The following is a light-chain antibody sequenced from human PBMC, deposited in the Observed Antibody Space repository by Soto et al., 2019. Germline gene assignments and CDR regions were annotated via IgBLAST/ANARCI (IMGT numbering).Light chain of an antibody. J-gene: IGKJ5*01. Sequence: VVTQSPPTLSLSPGERATLSCRTSLSVSNYLAWYQQKPGQAPWLLIYDASNRASGIPARFTGSGSGTDFNLTISTLEPEDFAVYYCQQRQYWPPITFGQGTRLEIK. CDR3: QQRQYWPPIT. CDR1: LSVSNY. CDR2: DAS. V-gene: IGKV3-11*01.